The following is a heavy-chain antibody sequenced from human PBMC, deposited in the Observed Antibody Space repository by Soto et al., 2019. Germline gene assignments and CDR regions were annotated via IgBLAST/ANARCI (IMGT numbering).Heavy chain of an antibody. D-gene: IGHD2-15*01. V-gene: IGHV1-2*02. J-gene: IGHJ5*02. Sequence: GPSLKVSCKASGYIFTGFYIHWVRQAPGQGLEWMGWIFPNSGATNYAQKFQGRVTMTRDTSISTGYMDLTRLTSDDTAVYYCARGRSLKWNWFDPWGQGTLVTVSS. CDR3: ARGRSLKWNWFDP. CDR2: IFPNSGAT. CDR1: GYIFTGFY.